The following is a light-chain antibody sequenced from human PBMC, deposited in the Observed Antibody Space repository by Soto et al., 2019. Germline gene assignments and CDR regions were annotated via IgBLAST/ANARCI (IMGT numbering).Light chain of an antibody. Sequence: PGQRATLSCRASQSVSSNYLAWYQHKPGQAPRLIMYATSNRAPGIPDRFSGSGSGTDFTLTISRLEPEDFAFYYCQQYGITSTRTFGGGTKVDIK. V-gene: IGKV3-20*01. CDR3: QQYGITSTRT. J-gene: IGKJ4*01. CDR2: ATS. CDR1: QSVSSNY.